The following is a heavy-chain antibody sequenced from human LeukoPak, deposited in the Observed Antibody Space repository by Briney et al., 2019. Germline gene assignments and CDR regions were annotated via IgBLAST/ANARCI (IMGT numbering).Heavy chain of an antibody. V-gene: IGHV4-34*01. CDR1: GGSFSGYY. CDR3: ARGPPRCGGDCYTDFDY. CDR2: INHSGST. Sequence: SETLSLTCAVYGGSFSGYYWKCIRQPPGEGLECSGEINHSGSTNYNPSLKSRVTISVDTSKNQFPLKLSSVTAADTAVYYCARGPPRCGGDCYTDFDYWGQGTLVTVSS. D-gene: IGHD2-21*02. J-gene: IGHJ4*02.